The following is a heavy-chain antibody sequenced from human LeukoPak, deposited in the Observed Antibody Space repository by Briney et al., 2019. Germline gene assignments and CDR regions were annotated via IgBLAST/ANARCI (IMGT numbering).Heavy chain of an antibody. CDR3: ARGTGYSVFNM. J-gene: IGHJ3*02. CDR2: INSDESST. D-gene: IGHD1-26*01. CDR1: GFTFSCYL. Sequence: GGSQRLFCAASGFTFSCYLMHWVRQVSSKGLVWVSRINSDESSTSYADSVKGRFTISRDNAKNTLYLQMNSLRAEDTAVYYCARGTGYSVFNMWGQGTMVTVSS. V-gene: IGHV3-74*01.